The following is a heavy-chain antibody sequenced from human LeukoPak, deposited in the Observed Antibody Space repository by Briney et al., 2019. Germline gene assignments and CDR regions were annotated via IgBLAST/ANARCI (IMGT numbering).Heavy chain of an antibody. CDR1: GFSFITSGVG. Sequence: SGPTLGKPTQTLTLTCTFSGFSFITSGVGVGWIRQPPGKALERLALIYWDDDERYSPSLKSRLTITKDTSKNQVVLAMTNMDPVDTATYYCAHSMHSIGYSHFDYWGQGILVTVSS. CDR2: IYWDDDE. J-gene: IGHJ4*02. CDR3: AHSMHSIGYSHFDY. V-gene: IGHV2-5*02. D-gene: IGHD3-22*01.